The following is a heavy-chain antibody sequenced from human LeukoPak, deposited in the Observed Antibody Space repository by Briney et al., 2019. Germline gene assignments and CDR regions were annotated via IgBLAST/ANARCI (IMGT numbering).Heavy chain of an antibody. D-gene: IGHD5-18*01. V-gene: IGHV3-30*18. Sequence: GGSLRLSCAASGFTVSSYGMHWVRQAPGKGLEWVAVMSYDGNNKYYADSVKGRFTISRDSSKNTLFLQMNSLRPEDTAVYYCAKDMKGYTYGFADYWGQGTLVTVSS. CDR2: MSYDGNNK. CDR1: GFTVSSYG. CDR3: AKDMKGYTYGFADY. J-gene: IGHJ4*02.